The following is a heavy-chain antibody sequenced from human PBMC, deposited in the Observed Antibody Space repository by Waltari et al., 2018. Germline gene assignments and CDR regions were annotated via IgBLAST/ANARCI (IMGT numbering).Heavy chain of an antibody. CDR1: GGSVSGYF. J-gene: IGHJ6*02. CDR3: ARVGDYHGSGRFGLDV. Sequence: QVQLQQWGAGLLKPSEPLSLTCAVYGGSVSGYFWRWGRQSPGKGLEWIGQINRDGSNKLNPSLKSRVAMSVDTIKSQISLRLTSVTAADAAVYYCARVGDYHGSGRFGLDVWGQGTRVTVSS. D-gene: IGHD3-10*01. CDR2: INRDGSN. V-gene: IGHV4-34*01.